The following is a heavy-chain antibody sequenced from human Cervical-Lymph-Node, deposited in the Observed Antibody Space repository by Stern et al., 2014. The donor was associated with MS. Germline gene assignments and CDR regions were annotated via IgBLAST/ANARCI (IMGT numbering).Heavy chain of an antibody. D-gene: IGHD3-22*01. CDR2: IDPGDSDT. CDR3: ARRLDNGYNSLAF. J-gene: IGHJ4*02. V-gene: IGHV5-51*03. Sequence: EVQLVQSGAEVKKPGESLKISCKGSGYRFTYDWIGWVRQMPGKGMEWMGFIDPGDSDTRYSPSFQGQVTSSADKASTTAYLQWSSLKASDTAMYYCARRLDNGYNSLAFWGQGTLVTVSS. CDR1: GYRFTYDW.